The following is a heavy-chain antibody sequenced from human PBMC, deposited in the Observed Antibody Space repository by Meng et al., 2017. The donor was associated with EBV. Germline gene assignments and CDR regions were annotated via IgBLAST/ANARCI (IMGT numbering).Heavy chain of an antibody. CDR2: FLPTLGAP. CDR3: ASESGRGYTPDY. V-gene: IGHV1-69*01. CDR1: GGPFRNYA. D-gene: IGHD3-10*01. Sequence: QVQLVQSAAEVKKPGSSVKVVCKTSGGPFRNYAISWVRQAPGQGLEWLGGFLPTLGAPNYAQKFHGRVTITADESTSTHYMDLSSLRSEDTAVYYCASESGRGYTPDYWGQGTLVTVSS. J-gene: IGHJ4*02.